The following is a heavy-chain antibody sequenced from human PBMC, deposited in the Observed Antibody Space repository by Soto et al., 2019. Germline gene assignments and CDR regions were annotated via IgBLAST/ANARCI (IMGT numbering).Heavy chain of an antibody. D-gene: IGHD7-27*01. CDR3: ARGPSGDKVDY. V-gene: IGHV4-4*02. Sequence: SETLSLTCAVSGGSISSSNWWSWVRQPPGKVLEWIGDIYHSGTTYYNPSLKSRVTISADTSETQFSLKLSSVTAADTAVYYCARGPSGDKVDYWGQGIQVTVSS. CDR1: GGSISSSNW. J-gene: IGHJ4*02. CDR2: IYHSGTT.